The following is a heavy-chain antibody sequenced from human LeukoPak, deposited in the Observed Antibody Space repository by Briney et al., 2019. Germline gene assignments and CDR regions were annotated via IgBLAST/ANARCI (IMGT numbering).Heavy chain of an antibody. Sequence: GGSLRLSCVASGFTFSSYGMHWVRQAPGKGLEWVAIVWHDGSDKYYADSVKGRFTVPRDNSKNTIYLQLNSLRAEDTAVYYCARDLDYSNHFSWFDPWGQGTLVIVSS. CDR3: ARDLDYSNHFSWFDP. CDR2: VWHDGSDK. V-gene: IGHV3-33*01. D-gene: IGHD4-11*01. J-gene: IGHJ5*02. CDR1: GFTFSSYG.